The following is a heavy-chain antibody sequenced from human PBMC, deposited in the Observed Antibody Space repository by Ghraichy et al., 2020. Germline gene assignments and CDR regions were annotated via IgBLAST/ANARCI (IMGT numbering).Heavy chain of an antibody. CDR1: GGSISSSSYY. D-gene: IGHD4-17*01. V-gene: IGHV4-39*01. CDR3: ARHVRDYVYYYYGMDV. CDR2: IYYSGST. Sequence: SETLSLTCTVSGGSISSSSYYWGWIRQPPGKGLEWIGSIYYSGSTYYNPSLKSRVTISVDTSKNQFSLKLSSVTAADTAVYYCARHVRDYVYYYYGMDVWGQGTTVTVSS. J-gene: IGHJ6*02.